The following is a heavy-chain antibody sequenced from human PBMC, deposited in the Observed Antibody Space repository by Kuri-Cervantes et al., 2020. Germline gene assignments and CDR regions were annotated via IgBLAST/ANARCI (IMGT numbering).Heavy chain of an antibody. V-gene: IGHV4-39*07. CDR3: ARGGIQLWLRTAPMDV. J-gene: IGHJ6*02. CDR1: GGSISSSSYY. CDR2: IYYSGST. D-gene: IGHD5-18*01. Sequence: SETLSLTCTVSGGSISSSSYYWGWIRQPPGKGLEWIGSIYYSGSTNYNPSLKSRVTISVDTSKNQFSLKLSSVTAADTAVYYCARGGIQLWLRTAPMDVWGQGPRSPSP.